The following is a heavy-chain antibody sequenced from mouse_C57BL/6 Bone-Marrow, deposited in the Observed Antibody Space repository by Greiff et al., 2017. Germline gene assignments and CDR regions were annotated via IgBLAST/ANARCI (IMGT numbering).Heavy chain of an antibody. CDR2: IRLKSDNYAT. D-gene: IGHD1-1*01. CDR1: GFTFSNYW. CDR3: TVTTVVARAMDY. Sequence: EVQLVESGGGLVQPGGSMKLSCVASGFTFSNYWMNWVRQSPEKGLEWVAQIRLKSDNYATHYAESVKGRFTISRDDSKSSVYLQMNNLRAEDTGIYYCTVTTVVARAMDYWGQGTSVTVSS. J-gene: IGHJ4*01. V-gene: IGHV6-3*01.